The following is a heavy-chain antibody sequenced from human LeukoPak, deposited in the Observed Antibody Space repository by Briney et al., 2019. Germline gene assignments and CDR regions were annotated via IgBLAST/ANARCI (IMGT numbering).Heavy chain of an antibody. V-gene: IGHV3-30*18. CDR1: GFTFSDYY. CDR3: AKDRGEYGDYLYFDY. J-gene: IGHJ4*02. CDR2: ISYDGSNK. Sequence: PGGSLRLSCAASGFTFSDYYMSWIRQAPGKGLEWVAVISYDGSNKYYADSVKGRFTISRDNSKNTLYLQMNSLRAEDTAVYYCAKDRGEYGDYLYFDYWGQGTLVTVSS. D-gene: IGHD4-17*01.